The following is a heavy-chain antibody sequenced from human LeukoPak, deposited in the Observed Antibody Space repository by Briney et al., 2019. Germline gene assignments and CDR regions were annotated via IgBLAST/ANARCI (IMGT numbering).Heavy chain of an antibody. CDR2: ISYDGSNK. CDR3: AKDDYGEGGYYYYYYGMDV. D-gene: IGHD4-17*01. CDR1: GFTFSSYV. Sequence: PGGSLRLSCAASGFTFSSYVMHWVRQAPGKGLEWVAVISYDGSNKYYADSVKGRFTISRDNSKNTLYLQMNSLRAEDTAVYYCAKDDYGEGGYYYYYYGMDVWGKGTTVTVSS. V-gene: IGHV3-30*18. J-gene: IGHJ6*04.